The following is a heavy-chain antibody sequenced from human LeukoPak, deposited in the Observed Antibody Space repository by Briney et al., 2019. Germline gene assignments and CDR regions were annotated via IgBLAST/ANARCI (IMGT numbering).Heavy chain of an antibody. Sequence: PGGSLRLSCAASGFTFSIYAFHWVRQAPGKGLEWVAFISEDAGSNKYYADSVKGRFTISRDNSKNTLYLQMNSLRAEDTAFFYCVRSPGWAKRYYFDWWGQGALVTVSS. V-gene: IGHV3-30-3*01. J-gene: IGHJ4*02. CDR3: VRSPGWAKRYYFDW. D-gene: IGHD5-24*01. CDR2: ISEDAGSNK. CDR1: GFTFSIYA.